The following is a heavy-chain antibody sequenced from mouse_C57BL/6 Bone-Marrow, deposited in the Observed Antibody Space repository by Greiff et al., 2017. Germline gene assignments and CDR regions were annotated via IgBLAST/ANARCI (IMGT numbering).Heavy chain of an antibody. J-gene: IGHJ3*01. D-gene: IGHD4-1*01. CDR3: ARSRTGDAWFAY. CDR2: IDPGSGGT. CDR1: GYAFTNYL. V-gene: IGHV1-54*01. Sequence: QVQLQQSGAELVRPGTSVKVSCKASGYAFTNYLIEWVKQRPGQGLEWIGVIDPGSGGTNYNEKFKGKATLTADKSSSTAYMQLSSLTSEDSAVDFCARSRTGDAWFAYWGQGTLVTVSA.